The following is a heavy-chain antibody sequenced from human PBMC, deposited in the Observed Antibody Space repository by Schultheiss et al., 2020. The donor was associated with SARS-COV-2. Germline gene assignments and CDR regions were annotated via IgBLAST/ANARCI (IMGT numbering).Heavy chain of an antibody. CDR1: GGSISSSSYY. Sequence: GSLRLSCTVSGGSISSSSYYWGWIRQPPGKGLEWIGEINHSGSTNYNPSLKSRVTISVDTSKNQFSLKLSSVTAADTAMYYCARETGVSGYYYYGMDVWGQGTTVTVSS. CDR2: INHSGST. J-gene: IGHJ6*02. D-gene: IGHD1-26*01. CDR3: ARETGVSGYYYYGMDV. V-gene: IGHV4-39*07.